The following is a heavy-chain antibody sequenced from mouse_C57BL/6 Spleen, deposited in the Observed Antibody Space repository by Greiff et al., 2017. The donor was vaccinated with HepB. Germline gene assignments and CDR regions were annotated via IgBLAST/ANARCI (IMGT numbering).Heavy chain of an antibody. V-gene: IGHV1-50*01. CDR3: ARRTTVVDLYFDY. J-gene: IGHJ2*01. CDR1: GYTFTSYW. D-gene: IGHD1-1*01. CDR2: IDPSDSYT. Sequence: QVQLQQPGAELVKPGASVKLSCKASGYTFTSYWMQWVKQRPGQGLEWIGEIDPSDSYTNYNQKFKGKATLTVDTSSSTAYMQLSSLTSEDSAVYYCARRTTVVDLYFDYWGQGTTLTVSS.